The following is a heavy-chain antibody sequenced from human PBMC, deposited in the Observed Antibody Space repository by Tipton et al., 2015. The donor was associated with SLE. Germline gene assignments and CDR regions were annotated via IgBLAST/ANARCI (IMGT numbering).Heavy chain of an antibody. J-gene: IGHJ4*02. CDR1: GYSIGSGYY. V-gene: IGHV4-38-2*01. CDR2: IYHSGST. D-gene: IGHD6-19*01. CDR3: ARVYSSGWCAH. Sequence: LRLSCAVSGYSIGSGYYWGWIRQPPGKGLEWIGSIYHSGSTYYNPSLKSRVTISVDTSKNQFSLKLSSVTAADTAVYYCARVYSSGWCAHWGQGTLVTVSS.